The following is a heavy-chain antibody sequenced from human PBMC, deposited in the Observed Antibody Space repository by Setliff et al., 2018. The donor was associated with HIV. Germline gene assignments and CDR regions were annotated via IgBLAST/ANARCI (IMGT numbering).Heavy chain of an antibody. V-gene: IGHV3-74*01. CDR1: GFTFSSYW. D-gene: IGHD6-19*01. CDR3: AREPRILVAGQSAFDF. Sequence: SGGSLRLSCAASGFTFSSYWMHWVRQAPGKGLVWVSRIKSDGSSTSYADSVKGRFTISRDNAKNTLYLEINSLRVEDTAVYYCAREPRILVAGQSAFDFWGQGTMVTVSS. J-gene: IGHJ3*01. CDR2: IKSDGSST.